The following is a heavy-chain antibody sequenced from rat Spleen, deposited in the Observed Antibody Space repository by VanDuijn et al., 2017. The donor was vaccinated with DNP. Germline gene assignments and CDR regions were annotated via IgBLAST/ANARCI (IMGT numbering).Heavy chain of an antibody. CDR3: VTHHTTGDFDY. CDR1: GFTFSDYN. J-gene: IGHJ2*01. Sequence: EVQLVESGGGLVQPGRSLKLSCAASGFTFSDYNMAWVRQAPKKGLEWVATIIYDGTRTYYRDFVKGRFTISRDNAKSTLYLRIDSLRSEDTAAYYCVTHHTTGDFDYWGQGVMVTVSS. CDR2: IIYDGTRT. D-gene: IGHD1-7*01. V-gene: IGHV5S10*01.